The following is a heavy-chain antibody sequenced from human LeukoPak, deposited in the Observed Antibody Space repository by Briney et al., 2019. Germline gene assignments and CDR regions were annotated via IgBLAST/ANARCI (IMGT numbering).Heavy chain of an antibody. CDR1: GGSFSGYY. CDR3: ARGRPSPLREAKVAAAGQTDY. CDR2: INHSGST. D-gene: IGHD6-13*01. V-gene: IGHV4-34*01. J-gene: IGHJ4*02. Sequence: PSETLSLTCAVYGGSFSGYYWSWIRQPPGKGLEWIGEINHSGSTNYNPSLKCRVTISVDTSKNQFSLKLSSVTAADTAVYYCARGRPSPLREAKVAAAGQTDYWGQGTLVTVSS.